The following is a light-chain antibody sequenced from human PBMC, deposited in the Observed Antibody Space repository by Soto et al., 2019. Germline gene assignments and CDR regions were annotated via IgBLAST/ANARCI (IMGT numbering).Light chain of an antibody. J-gene: IGKJ1*01. Sequence: IQMPQSPSPLSASVGDRVSISCRASQSVSVWVAWYQQKPGAAPKLLIYDAFTVDTGVPSRFSGSGSGTEFTLTINSLQPQDFATYYCQQYDGCSRTFGQGTKVEI. CDR1: QSVSVW. CDR3: QQYDGCSRT. CDR2: DAF. V-gene: IGKV1-5*01.